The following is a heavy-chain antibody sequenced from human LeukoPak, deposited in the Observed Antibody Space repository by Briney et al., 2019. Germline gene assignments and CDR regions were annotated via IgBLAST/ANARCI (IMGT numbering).Heavy chain of an antibody. D-gene: IGHD3-22*01. CDR3: ARDLYYDSSGYYLLYDY. J-gene: IGHJ4*02. CDR2: ISAYNGNT. V-gene: IGHV1-18*01. CDR1: GYTFTSYG. Sequence: ASVKVSCKASGYTFTSYGISWVRQAPGQGLECMGWISAYNGNTNYAQKLQGRVTMTTDTSTSTAYMELRSLRSDDTAVYYCARDLYYDSSGYYLLYDYWGQGTLVTVSS.